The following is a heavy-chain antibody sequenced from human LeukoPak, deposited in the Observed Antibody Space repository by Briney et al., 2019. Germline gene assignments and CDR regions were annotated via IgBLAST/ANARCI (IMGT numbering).Heavy chain of an antibody. CDR1: GFTFRDYT. V-gene: IGHV3-21*01. CDR3: AREVLIVVEPAANTIDY. Sequence: GGSLRLSCAASGFTFRDYTMNWVRQTPGKGLEWVSAINKGGSYMTYADSVKGRFTVSRDNAKNSLFLQMNNLRVEDTAVYFCAREVLIVVEPAANTIDYWGQGTRVTVSS. J-gene: IGHJ4*02. D-gene: IGHD2-2*01. CDR2: INKGGSYM.